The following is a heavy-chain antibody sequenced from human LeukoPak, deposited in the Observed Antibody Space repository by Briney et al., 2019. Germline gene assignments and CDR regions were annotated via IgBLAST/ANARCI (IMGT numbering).Heavy chain of an antibody. CDR2: IYSGGSP. J-gene: IGHJ6*02. CDR1: GFTVSSNY. Sequence: TGGSLRLSCAASGFTVSSNYMSWVRQAPGKGLEWVSVIYSGGSPYYADSVKGRFTISRHNSKNTLYLQMNSLRAEDTAVYYCARDLRGQEDVWGQGTTVTVSS. D-gene: IGHD3-10*01. V-gene: IGHV3-53*04. CDR3: ARDLRGQEDV.